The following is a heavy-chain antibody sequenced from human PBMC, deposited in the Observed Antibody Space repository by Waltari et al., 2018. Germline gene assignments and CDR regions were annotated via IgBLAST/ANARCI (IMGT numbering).Heavy chain of an antibody. Sequence: EVQLVESGGTLIQPVGSLRLSCAISGVAVTANFFTWVRQAPGKGLECVPIIHIGGATDYADSVRGRFTISRDSSKNTLYLQMNSLRVDDTAVYYCARQLGYSYALGSWGQGTLVTVSS. V-gene: IGHV3-53*01. CDR2: IHIGGAT. CDR1: GVAVTANF. D-gene: IGHD5-18*01. J-gene: IGHJ5*02. CDR3: ARQLGYSYALGS.